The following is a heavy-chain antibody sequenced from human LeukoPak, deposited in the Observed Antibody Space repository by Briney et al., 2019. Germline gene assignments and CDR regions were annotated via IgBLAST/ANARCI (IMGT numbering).Heavy chain of an antibody. CDR1: GGSISSSNW. J-gene: IGHJ4*02. Sequence: SETLSLTCAVSGGSISSSNWWSWVRQPPGKGLEWIGEIYHSGSTNYNPSLKSRVTISVDKSKNQFSLELSSVTAADTAVYYCASTSSSDYHFDYWGQGTLVTVSS. D-gene: IGHD6-6*01. V-gene: IGHV4-4*02. CDR3: ASTSSSDYHFDY. CDR2: IYHSGST.